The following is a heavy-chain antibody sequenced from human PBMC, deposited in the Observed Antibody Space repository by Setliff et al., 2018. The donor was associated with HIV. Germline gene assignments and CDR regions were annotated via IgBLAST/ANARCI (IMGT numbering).Heavy chain of an antibody. D-gene: IGHD5-18*01. CDR3: ARSPGVDTNMAFDY. V-gene: IGHV4-59*01. CDR1: GGSIINYF. CDR2: IYYSGST. J-gene: IGHJ4*02. Sequence: ETLSLTCTVSGGSIINYFWSWIRLPPGKRLEWIGYIYYSGSTDYNPSLKSRVTISVDTSKSQVSLKLSSVTAADTAVYYCARSPGVDTNMAFDYWGRGTLVTVSS.